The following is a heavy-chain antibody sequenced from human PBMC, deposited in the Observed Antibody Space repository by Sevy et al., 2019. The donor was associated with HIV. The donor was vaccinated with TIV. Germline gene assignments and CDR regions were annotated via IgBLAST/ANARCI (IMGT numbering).Heavy chain of an antibody. V-gene: IGHV3-15*01. D-gene: IGHD2-8*02. J-gene: IGHJ6*02. CDR3: STDPIILLLVTDGMDV. Sequence: GGSLRLSCAASGFTFTYAWMTWVRQAPGKGLEWLGRIKSKADGGTIDYAAPVKGRFTISRDDSKNTLYLQMNSLKTEDTGVYYCSTDPIILLLVTDGMDVWGQGTTVTVSS. CDR2: IKSKADGGTI. CDR1: GFTFTYAW.